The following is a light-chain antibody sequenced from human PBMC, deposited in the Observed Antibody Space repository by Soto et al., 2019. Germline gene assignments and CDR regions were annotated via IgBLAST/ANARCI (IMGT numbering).Light chain of an antibody. Sequence: QSVLSQPPPASGTPGQRVTISCSGSSSNIGRNIVNWYQQLPGTAPKLLIYSNIHRPSGVPDRFSGSKSGASASLAISGLQSEDEADYYCGAWDDSLNGYVFGTGTKVTVL. CDR3: GAWDDSLNGYV. V-gene: IGLV1-44*01. J-gene: IGLJ1*01. CDR2: SNI. CDR1: SSNIGRNI.